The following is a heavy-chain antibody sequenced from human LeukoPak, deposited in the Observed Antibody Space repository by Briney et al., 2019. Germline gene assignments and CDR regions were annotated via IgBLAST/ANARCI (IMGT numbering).Heavy chain of an antibody. V-gene: IGHV1-2*02. D-gene: IGHD7-27*01. CDR3: ARDRTGTDAFDI. Sequence: ASVKVSCKASGYTFTGYYMHWVRQAPGQGLEWMGWINPNGGGTNYAQKFQGRVTMTRDTSISTAYMELSRLRSDDTAVYYCARDRTGTDAFDIWGQGTMVTVSS. J-gene: IGHJ3*02. CDR2: INPNGGGT. CDR1: GYTFTGYY.